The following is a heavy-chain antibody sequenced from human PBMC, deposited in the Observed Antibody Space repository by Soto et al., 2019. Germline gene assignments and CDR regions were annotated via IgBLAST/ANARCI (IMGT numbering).Heavy chain of an antibody. CDR3: ASAAGLDHLLNYYGLNV. CDR1: GGTFTSTA. D-gene: IGHD6-25*01. V-gene: IGHV1-69*01. CDR2: IIPVLGTP. J-gene: IGHJ6*02. Sequence: QVLLVQSSAEVKKPGSSVKVSCKASGGTFTSTAFSWVRQAPGQGLEWMGGIIPVLGTPNYAQKFQARLTVTADASTTTVHMELSSLRSDDTAVDYWASAAGLDHLLNYYGLNVWGQGTTVTVSS.